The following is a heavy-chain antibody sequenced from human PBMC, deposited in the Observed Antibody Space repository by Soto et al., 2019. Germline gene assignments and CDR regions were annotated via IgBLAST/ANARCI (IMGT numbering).Heavy chain of an antibody. CDR1: GGPMRSFY. D-gene: IGHD4-17*01. J-gene: IGHJ4*02. CDR3: ARRYGASFDY. Sequence: SETLSLTCSVSGGPMRSFYWTWIRQPPGKGLEWIGYIYYSGSTNYNPSLKSRVTISVDTSKNQFSLKLSSVTAADTAVYYCARRYGASFDYWGQGTLVTVSS. V-gene: IGHV4-59*01. CDR2: IYYSGST.